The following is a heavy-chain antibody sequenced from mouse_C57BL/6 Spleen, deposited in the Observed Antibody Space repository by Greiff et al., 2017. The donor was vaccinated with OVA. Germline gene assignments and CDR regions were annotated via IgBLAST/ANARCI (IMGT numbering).Heavy chain of an antibody. CDR3: ARPHYYGSSYFDY. V-gene: IGHV5-17*01. D-gene: IGHD1-1*01. CDR1: GFTFSDYG. CDR2: ISSGSSTL. Sequence: EVQGVESGGGLVKPGGSLKLSCAASGFTFSDYGMHWVRQAPEKGLEWVAYISSGSSTLYYADTVQGRFTISRDNAKNTLFLQMTSLRSEDTAMYYCARPHYYGSSYFDYWGQGTTLTVSS. J-gene: IGHJ2*01.